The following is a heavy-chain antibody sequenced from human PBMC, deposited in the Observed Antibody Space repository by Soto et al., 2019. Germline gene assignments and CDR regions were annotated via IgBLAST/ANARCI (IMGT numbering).Heavy chain of an antibody. J-gene: IGHJ6*02. CDR2: ISSSSSTI. CDR1: GFTFSSYS. D-gene: IGHD2-2*01. V-gene: IGHV3-48*02. Sequence: LRLSCAASGFTFSSYSMNWVRQAPGKGLEWVSYISSSSSTIYYADSVKGRFTISRDNAKNSLYLQMNSLGDEDTAVYYCARWKGNIVVVPAAVHYYYYYGMDVWGQGTTVTVSS. CDR3: ARWKGNIVVVPAAVHYYYYYGMDV.